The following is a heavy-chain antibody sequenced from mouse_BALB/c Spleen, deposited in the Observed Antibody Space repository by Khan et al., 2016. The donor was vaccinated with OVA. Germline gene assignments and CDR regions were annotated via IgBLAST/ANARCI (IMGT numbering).Heavy chain of an antibody. V-gene: IGHV2-4*02. CDR3: ARKRGVHYNMDY. CDR2: IWSGGNT. CDR1: GFSLTNYG. Sequence: QVQLKQSGPGLVQPSQSLSITCTVSGFSLTNYGVHWVRQPPGKGLEWLGMIWSGGNTDYNAAFISRLSISKDNTKSQVFLKMNSLQADDTAIYYCARKRGVHYNMDYWGQGTSVTVSS. J-gene: IGHJ4*01.